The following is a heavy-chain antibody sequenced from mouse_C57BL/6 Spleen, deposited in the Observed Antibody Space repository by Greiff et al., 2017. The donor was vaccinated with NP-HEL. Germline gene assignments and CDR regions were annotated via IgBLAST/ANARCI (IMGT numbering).Heavy chain of an antibody. CDR2: IDPETGGT. Sequence: QVQLQQSGAELVRPGASVTLSCKASGYTFTDYEMHWVKQTPVHGLEWIGAIDPETGGTAYNQKFKGKAILTADKSSSTAYMELRSLTSEDSAVYYCTSSPYYYGSSYRYFDVWGTGTTVTVSS. D-gene: IGHD1-1*01. CDR1: GYTFTDYE. V-gene: IGHV1-15*01. J-gene: IGHJ1*03. CDR3: TSSPYYYGSSYRYFDV.